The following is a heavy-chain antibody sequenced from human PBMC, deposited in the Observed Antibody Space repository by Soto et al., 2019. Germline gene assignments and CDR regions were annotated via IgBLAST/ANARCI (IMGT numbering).Heavy chain of an antibody. J-gene: IGHJ2*01. CDR1: GFTFSSYE. CDR2: ISSSGSTI. V-gene: IGHV3-48*03. D-gene: IGHD4-17*01. Sequence: EVQLVESGGGLVQPGGSLRLSCAASGFTFSSYEMNWVRQAPGKGLEWVSYISSSGSTIYYADSVKGRFTISRDNAKNSLYLQMNSLRAEDTAVYYCAREGEVYGYYESLDWYFDLWGRGTLVTGSS. CDR3: AREGEVYGYYESLDWYFDL.